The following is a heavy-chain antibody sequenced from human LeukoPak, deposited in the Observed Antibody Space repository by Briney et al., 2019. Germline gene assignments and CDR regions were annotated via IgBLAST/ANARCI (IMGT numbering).Heavy chain of an antibody. Sequence: PGGSLRLSCAASGFTFSSNWMHWVRQAPGKGLVWVSRSNTDGSSTSYADSVKGRFTISRDNAKNTLYLQMNSLRAEDTAVYYCAREEWLDYWGQGTLVTVSS. CDR2: SNTDGSST. CDR1: GFTFSSNW. V-gene: IGHV3-74*01. CDR3: AREEWLDY. J-gene: IGHJ4*02. D-gene: IGHD3-3*01.